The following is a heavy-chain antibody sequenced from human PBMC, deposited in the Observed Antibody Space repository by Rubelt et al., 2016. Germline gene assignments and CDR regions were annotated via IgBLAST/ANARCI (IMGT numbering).Heavy chain of an antibody. V-gene: IGHV4-59*01. Sequence: QVQLQESGPGLVKPSETLSLTCTVSGGSISSYYWSWIRQPPGKGLEWIGYIYYSGSTNYNPSLKRRVTISVDTSNNQFSLKLSSVTAADTAVYYCARAPGDELGGGWFDPWGQGTLVTVSS. CDR1: GGSISSYY. CDR2: IYYSGST. CDR3: ARAPGDELGGGWFDP. J-gene: IGHJ5*02. D-gene: IGHD1-7*01.